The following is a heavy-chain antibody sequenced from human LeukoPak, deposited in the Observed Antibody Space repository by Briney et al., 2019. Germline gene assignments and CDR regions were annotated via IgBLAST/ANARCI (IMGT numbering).Heavy chain of an antibody. J-gene: IGHJ6*02. D-gene: IGHD6-19*01. Sequence: PGGSLRLSCAASGFTFSIYAMYWVRQAPGKGLEWVSGISGSGGSTYYADSMKGRFTISRDNSKNTLYLQMNSLRAEDTAVYYCARESAVAVKRDYYGMDVWGQGTTVTVSS. CDR2: ISGSGGST. V-gene: IGHV3-23*01. CDR3: ARESAVAVKRDYYGMDV. CDR1: GFTFSIYA.